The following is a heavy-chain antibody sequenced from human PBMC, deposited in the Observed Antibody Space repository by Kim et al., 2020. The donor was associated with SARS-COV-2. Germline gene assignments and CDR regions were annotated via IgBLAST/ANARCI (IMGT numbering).Heavy chain of an antibody. CDR1: GYTFTSYA. D-gene: IGHD6-13*01. CDR2: INAGNGNT. CDR3: ARDWHGTRIAAAGSFASFDY. Sequence: ASVKVSCKASGYTFTSYAMHWVRQAPGQRLEWMGWINAGNGNTKYSQKFQGRVTITRDTSASTAYMELSSLRSEDTAVYYCARDWHGTRIAAAGSFASFDYWGQGTLVTVSS. J-gene: IGHJ4*02. V-gene: IGHV1-3*01.